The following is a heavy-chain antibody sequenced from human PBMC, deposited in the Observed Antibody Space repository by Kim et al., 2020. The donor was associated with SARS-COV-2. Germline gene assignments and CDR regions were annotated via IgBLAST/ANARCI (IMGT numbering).Heavy chain of an antibody. V-gene: IGHV3-23*01. CDR1: GFTFSSFA. CDR2: LCDSGGDT. Sequence: GGSLRLSCAASGFTFSSFAMTWVRQAPGKGLEWVSILCDSGGDTFYADSVKGRFTISRDNSKNTLYLQMNSLRAEDTAVYYCAKKGILGRGQWYFDFWGRGTLVTVSS. D-gene: IGHD6-13*01. J-gene: IGHJ2*01. CDR3: AKKGILGRGQWYFDF.